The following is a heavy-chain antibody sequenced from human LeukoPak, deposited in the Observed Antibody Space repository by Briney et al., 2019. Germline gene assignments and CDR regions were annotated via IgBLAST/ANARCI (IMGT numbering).Heavy chain of an antibody. Sequence: GGSLRLSCAASGFTFSSYGMDWVRQAPRKGLEWVAYIRYDGSNKNYADSVKGRFTISRGNSKNTLYLQMSSLRAEDTAVYYCAKVVTGYCSSTSCPFDSWGQGALVTVSS. CDR2: IRYDGSNK. V-gene: IGHV3-30*02. CDR1: GFTFSSYG. J-gene: IGHJ4*02. D-gene: IGHD2-2*01. CDR3: AKVVTGYCSSTSCPFDS.